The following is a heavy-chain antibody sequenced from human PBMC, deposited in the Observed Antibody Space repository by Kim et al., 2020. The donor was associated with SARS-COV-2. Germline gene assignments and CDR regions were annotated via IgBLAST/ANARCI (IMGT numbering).Heavy chain of an antibody. CDR1: GGSISSYY. D-gene: IGHD3-22*01. CDR2: IYYSGST. Sequence: SETLSLTCTVSGGSISSYYWSWIRQPPGKGLEWIGYIYYSGSTNYNPSLKSRVTISVDTSKNQFSLKLSSVTAADTAVYYCARGHSSGRFDYWGQGTLVTVSS. V-gene: IGHV4-59*13. J-gene: IGHJ4*02. CDR3: ARGHSSGRFDY.